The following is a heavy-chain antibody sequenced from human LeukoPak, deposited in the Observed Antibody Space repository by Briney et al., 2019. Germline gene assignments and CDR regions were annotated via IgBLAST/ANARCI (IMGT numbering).Heavy chain of an antibody. CDR3: VRGCGRASCPYFFDS. Sequence: GGSLRLSCAASGFTFSTYWMSCVRQSPGKGLEWVATIRQDGSEKHDVDSVKGRFPISRDNAKNSLYLQMNSLTVDDPAVYYCVRGCGRASCPYFFDSWGQGALVTVS. J-gene: IGHJ4*02. V-gene: IGHV3-7*01. CDR1: GFTFSTYW. D-gene: IGHD2-2*01. CDR2: IRQDGSEK.